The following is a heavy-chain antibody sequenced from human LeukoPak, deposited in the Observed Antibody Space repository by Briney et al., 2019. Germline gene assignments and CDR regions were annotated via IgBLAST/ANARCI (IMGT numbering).Heavy chain of an antibody. V-gene: IGHV1-24*01. D-gene: IGHD1-26*01. CDR2: FEPEDGEP. Sequence: ASVKVSCKVSGYTLTELSMHRVRQAPGKGLEWMGGFEPEDGEPIFAQTFQGRLSMTEDTSTDTAHMELSSLTVEDTAVYYCATADKWEPLDYWGQGTLVTVSS. CDR3: ATADKWEPLDY. J-gene: IGHJ4*02. CDR1: GYTLTELS.